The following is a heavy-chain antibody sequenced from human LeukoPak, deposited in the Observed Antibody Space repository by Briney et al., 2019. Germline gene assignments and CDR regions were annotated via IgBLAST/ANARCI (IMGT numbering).Heavy chain of an antibody. V-gene: IGHV1-69*01. CDR2: IIPIFGTA. CDR1: GGTFSSYA. CDR3: ARTASSGWYYFDY. Sequence: ASVKVSCKASGGTFSSYAISWVRQAPVQGLEWMGGIIPIFGTANYAQKFQGRVTITADESTSTAYMELSSLRSEDTAVYYCARTASSGWYYFDYWGQGTLVTVSS. D-gene: IGHD6-19*01. J-gene: IGHJ4*02.